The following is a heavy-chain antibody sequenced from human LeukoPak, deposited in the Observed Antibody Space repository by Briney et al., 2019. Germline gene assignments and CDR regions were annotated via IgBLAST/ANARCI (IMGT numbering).Heavy chain of an antibody. Sequence: ASETLSLTCTVSGGSISSYYWSWIRQPPGKGLEWIGYIYYSGSTNYNPSLKSRVTISVDTSKNQFSLKLSSVTAADTAVYYCARGRSNYYYYGMDVWGQGTTVTVSS. V-gene: IGHV4-59*08. J-gene: IGHJ6*02. D-gene: IGHD4-11*01. CDR1: GGSISSYY. CDR2: IYYSGST. CDR3: ARGRSNYYYYGMDV.